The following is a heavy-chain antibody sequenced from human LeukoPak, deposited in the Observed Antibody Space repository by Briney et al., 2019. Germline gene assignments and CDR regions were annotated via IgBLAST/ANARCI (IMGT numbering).Heavy chain of an antibody. CDR3: ASRSAYAILFDY. J-gene: IGHJ4*02. D-gene: IGHD2-8*01. V-gene: IGHV4-38-2*02. Sequence: PSETLSLTCTVSASSISSAYYWGWIRQPPGKGLEWIGTIYHSGNTYYNPSLQSRVTISLDTSKNQFSLRLNSVTAADTAVYYCASRSAYAILFDYWGQGALVTVPS. CDR1: ASSISSAYY. CDR2: IYHSGNT.